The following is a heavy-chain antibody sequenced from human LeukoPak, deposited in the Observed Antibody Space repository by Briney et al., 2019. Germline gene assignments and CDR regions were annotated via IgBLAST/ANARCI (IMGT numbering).Heavy chain of an antibody. Sequence: GGSLRLSCAASKFTFSTFSMSWVRQAPGKGLEWVSSISGSGGYTYYADSVKGRFTISRDNSKNTLFLQMNSLRAEDTAVYYCARFVVGATAFDYWGQGTLVTVSS. CDR1: KFTFSTFS. CDR3: ARFVVGATAFDY. J-gene: IGHJ4*02. D-gene: IGHD1-26*01. CDR2: ISGSGGYT. V-gene: IGHV3-23*01.